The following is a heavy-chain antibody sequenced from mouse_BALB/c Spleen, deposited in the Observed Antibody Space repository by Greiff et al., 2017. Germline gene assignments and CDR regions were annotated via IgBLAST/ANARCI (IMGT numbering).Heavy chain of an antibody. D-gene: IGHD4-1*01. CDR1: GDSITSGY. J-gene: IGHJ1*01. CDR3: ARSELGFLWYFDV. V-gene: IGHV3-8*02. CDR2: ISYSGST. Sequence: EVKLKESGPSLVKPSQTLSLTCSVTGDSITSGYWNWIRKFPGNKLEYMGYISYSGSTYYNPSLKSRISITRDTSKNQYYLQLNSVTTEDTATYYCARSELGFLWYFDVWGAGTTVTVSS.